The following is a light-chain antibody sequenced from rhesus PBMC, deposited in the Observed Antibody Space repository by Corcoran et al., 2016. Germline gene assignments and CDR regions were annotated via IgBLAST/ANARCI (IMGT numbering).Light chain of an antibody. CDR2: KTS. J-gene: IGKJ3*01. CDR1: QGISTW. CDR3: QQYNSAPFT. Sequence: DIQMTQSPSYLSASVGDRVTITCRASQGISTWLAWYQQKPGKAPKLLFYKTSNLQSGVPSRFSGSGSGTDFTRTISNLQPEDFATYYCQQYNSAPFTFGPGTKLDIK. V-gene: IGKV1-21*01.